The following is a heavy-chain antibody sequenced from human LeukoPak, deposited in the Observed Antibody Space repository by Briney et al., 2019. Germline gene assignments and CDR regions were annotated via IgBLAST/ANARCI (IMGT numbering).Heavy chain of an antibody. V-gene: IGHV1-69*13. CDR1: GGTFSSYA. D-gene: IGHD3-10*01. J-gene: IGHJ4*02. Sequence: SVTVSCKASGGTFSSYAISWVRQAPGQGLEWMGGIIPIFGTANYAQKFQGRVTITADESTSTAYMELSSLRSEDTAVYYCARGRTRYYYGSGSPLYYFDYWGQGTLVTVSS. CDR2: IIPIFGTA. CDR3: ARGRTRYYYGSGSPLYYFDY.